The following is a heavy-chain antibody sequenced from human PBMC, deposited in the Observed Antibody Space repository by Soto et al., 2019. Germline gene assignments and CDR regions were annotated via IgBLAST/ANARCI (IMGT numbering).Heavy chain of an antibody. Sequence: EVQLVESGGGLVQPGGSLRLSCAASGFTVSSNYMSWVRQAPGKGLEWVSVIYSGGSTYYADSVKGRFTISRDNSKNTLYLQMNSLRAEDTAVYYCARDSFILTGYRDYYYYGMDVWGQGTTVTVSS. D-gene: IGHD3-9*01. CDR1: GFTVSSNY. CDR3: ARDSFILTGYRDYYYYGMDV. V-gene: IGHV3-66*01. CDR2: IYSGGST. J-gene: IGHJ6*02.